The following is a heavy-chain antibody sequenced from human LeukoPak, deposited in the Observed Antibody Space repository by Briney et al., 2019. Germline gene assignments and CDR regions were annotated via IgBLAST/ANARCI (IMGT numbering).Heavy chain of an antibody. CDR1: GFTFSDYY. CDR2: ISSSGSTI. V-gene: IGHV3-11*04. Sequence: GGSLRLSCAASGFTFSDYYMSWIRQAPGKGLEWVSYISSSGSTIYYADSVKGRFTISRDNAKNSLYMQMNSLRAEDTAVYYCAREGKYSSSSFEYWGQGTLVTVSS. CDR3: AREGKYSSSSFEY. J-gene: IGHJ4*02. D-gene: IGHD6-6*01.